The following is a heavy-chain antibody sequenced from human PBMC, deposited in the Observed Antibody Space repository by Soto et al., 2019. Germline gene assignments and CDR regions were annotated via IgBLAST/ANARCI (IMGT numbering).Heavy chain of an antibody. Sequence: SETLSLTCTVSGGSISSSSYYWGWIRQPPGKGLEWIGSIYYSGSTYYNPSLKSRVTISVDTSKNQFSLKLSSVTAADTAVYYCASQIGSGSYYSSYWGQGTLVTVS. CDR1: GGSISSSSYY. CDR2: IYYSGST. J-gene: IGHJ4*02. D-gene: IGHD3-10*01. CDR3: ASQIGSGSYYSSY. V-gene: IGHV4-39*01.